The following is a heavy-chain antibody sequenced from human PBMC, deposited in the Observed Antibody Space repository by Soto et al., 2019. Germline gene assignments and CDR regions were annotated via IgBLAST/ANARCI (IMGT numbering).Heavy chain of an antibody. Sequence: PWESLKISCKGSGYKFIDYWIGWVRQVPGKGLEWMGIIYPGDFDIKYSPSFQGQVTISADKSITTAYLQWSSLKASDTAIYYCARSYGGEYYDRRAWYFAYWGQGTLVTVSS. CDR3: ARSYGGEYYDRRAWYFAY. D-gene: IGHD3-22*01. V-gene: IGHV5-51*01. CDR1: GYKFIDYW. J-gene: IGHJ4*02. CDR2: IYPGDFDI.